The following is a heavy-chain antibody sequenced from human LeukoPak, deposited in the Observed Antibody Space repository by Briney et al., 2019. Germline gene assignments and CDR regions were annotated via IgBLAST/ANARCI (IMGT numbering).Heavy chain of an antibody. Sequence: GGSLRLSCAASGFIFSDYYMGWVRQAPGKGLEWVSYICNKGSSSTTYYADSVKGRFTISRDDAQNSLYLQMNSLRAEDTAVYYCARIPFSHPPYSSSWYFDLWGRGTLVTVSS. J-gene: IGHJ2*01. D-gene: IGHD6-13*01. CDR2: ICNKGSSSTT. CDR3: ARIPFSHPPYSSSWYFDL. CDR1: GFIFSDYY. V-gene: IGHV3-11*04.